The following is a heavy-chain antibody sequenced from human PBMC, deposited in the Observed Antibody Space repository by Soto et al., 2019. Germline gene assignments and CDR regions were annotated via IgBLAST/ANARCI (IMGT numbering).Heavy chain of an antibody. CDR2: ISYDGSNK. D-gene: IGHD4-17*01. CDR3: AKDHGASDAFDI. V-gene: IGHV3-30*18. Sequence: QVQLVESGGGVVQPGRSLRLSCAASGFTFSSYGMHWVRQAPGKGLEWGAVISYDGSNKYYADSVKGRFTISRDNSKNTSYLQMNSLRAEDPAVYYCAKDHGASDAFDIWGQGTMVTVSS. CDR1: GFTFSSYG. J-gene: IGHJ3*02.